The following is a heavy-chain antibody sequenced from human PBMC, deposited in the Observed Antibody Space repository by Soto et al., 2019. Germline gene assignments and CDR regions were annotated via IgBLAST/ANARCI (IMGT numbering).Heavy chain of an antibody. Sequence: QVQLVQSGAEVKTPGASVRVSCKASGGAFTNYSLNWVRHSPGKGLEWLGGIIPLHNTSNYSEKFVGRLSVTADISSTSVYMHLSGLTSGDTATYYCASWSAWNPLYYHGMDVWGQGTTVTVSS. CDR1: GGAFTNYS. CDR2: IIPLHNTS. D-gene: IGHD1-1*01. J-gene: IGHJ6*02. V-gene: IGHV1-69*06. CDR3: ASWSAWNPLYYHGMDV.